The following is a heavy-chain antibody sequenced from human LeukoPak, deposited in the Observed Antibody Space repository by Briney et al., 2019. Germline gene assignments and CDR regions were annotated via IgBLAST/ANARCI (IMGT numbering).Heavy chain of an antibody. D-gene: IGHD7-27*01. Sequence: PGGSLRLSCAASGFTFSNYGMHWVRQAPGKGLEWVAHIRFDESDKYYADSVKGRFTISRDISRNTVYLQMNSLRPEDTAVYYCAKDLNWGWGYWGQGTLVTVSS. V-gene: IGHV3-30*02. CDR3: AKDLNWGWGY. CDR2: IRFDESDK. CDR1: GFTFSNYG. J-gene: IGHJ4*02.